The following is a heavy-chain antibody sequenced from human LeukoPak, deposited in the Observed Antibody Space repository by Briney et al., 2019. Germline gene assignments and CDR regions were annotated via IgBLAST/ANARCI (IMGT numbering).Heavy chain of an antibody. J-gene: IGHJ4*02. CDR1: GFTFSGSA. Sequence: GGSLRLSCAASGFTFSGSAIHWVRQASGKGLEWLGRIRSKANSYATTYAASIKGRFTISRDDSKNTAYLQMNSLKTEDTAVYYCTRPDFEGVYWGQGTLVTVSS. CDR2: IRSKANSYAT. V-gene: IGHV3-73*01. CDR3: TRPDFEGVY.